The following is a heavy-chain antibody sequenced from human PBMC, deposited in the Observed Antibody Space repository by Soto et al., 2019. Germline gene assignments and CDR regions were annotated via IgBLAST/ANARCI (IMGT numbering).Heavy chain of an antibody. CDR1: GGKFINYG. CDR3: AGGLELRYMEWLFNY. J-gene: IGHJ4*02. CDR2: IIPMFATP. V-gene: IGHV1-69*13. Sequence: SVKVSCKASGGKFINYGISWVRQAPGQGPEWMGGIIPMFATPNYAQKFQGRVTITADASTSTAYMELSGLRSDDTAVYYCAGGLELRYMEWLFNYWGPGTQVTVS. D-gene: IGHD3-3*01.